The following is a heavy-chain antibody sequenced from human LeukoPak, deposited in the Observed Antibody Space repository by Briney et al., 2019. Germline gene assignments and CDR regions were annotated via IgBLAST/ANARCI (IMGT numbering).Heavy chain of an antibody. D-gene: IGHD1-14*01. J-gene: IGHJ4*02. CDR1: GGSFSGCF. CDR2: ISLDGST. Sequence: SETLSLTCAVYGGSFSGCFWIWVRQPPGKGLEWIGEISLDGSTTYNPSLKSRVTISVDTSKTQFSLKLTSVAAADTAVYYCVRRRKSNDNWGQGTLVTVSS. V-gene: IGHV4-34*01. CDR3: VRRRKSNDN.